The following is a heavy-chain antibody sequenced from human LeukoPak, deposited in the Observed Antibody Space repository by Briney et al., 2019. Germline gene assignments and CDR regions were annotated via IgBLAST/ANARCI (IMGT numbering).Heavy chain of an antibody. CDR2: IYYSGST. Sequence: PSETLSLTCTVSGGSISNYYWSWIRQPPGKGLKWIGYIYYSGSTNYNPSLKSRVTISVDTSKNQFSLKLSSVTAADTAVYYCARDVKWELVRWFDPWGQGTLVTVSS. CDR3: ARDVKWELVRWFDP. V-gene: IGHV4-59*01. CDR1: GGSISNYY. J-gene: IGHJ5*02. D-gene: IGHD1-26*01.